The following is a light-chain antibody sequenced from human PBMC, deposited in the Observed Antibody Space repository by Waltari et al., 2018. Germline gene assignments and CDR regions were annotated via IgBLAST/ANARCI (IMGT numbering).Light chain of an antibody. J-gene: IGKJ3*01. CDR2: GAS. Sequence: EIVLTQSPGTLYLSPGERATLSCRARQSVSSSYLAWYQQKPGQAPRLLIYGASSRATGIPDRFSGSGSGTDFTLTISRLEPEDFAVYYCQQYGSSPFTFGPGTKVDIK. V-gene: IGKV3-20*01. CDR1: QSVSSSY. CDR3: QQYGSSPFT.